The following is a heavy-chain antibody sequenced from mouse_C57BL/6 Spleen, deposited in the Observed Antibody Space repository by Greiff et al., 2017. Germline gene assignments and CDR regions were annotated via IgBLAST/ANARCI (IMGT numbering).Heavy chain of an antibody. J-gene: IGHJ1*03. D-gene: IGHD1-1*01. Sequence: EVKLQQSGPELVKPGASVKISCKASGYTFTDYYMNWVKQSHGKSLEWIGDINPNNGGTSYNQKFKGKATLTVDKSSSTAYMELRSLTSEDSAVYYCARSGGSSHWYFDVWGTGTTVTVSS. CDR2: INPNNGGT. CDR3: ARSGGSSHWYFDV. CDR1: GYTFTDYY. V-gene: IGHV1-26*01.